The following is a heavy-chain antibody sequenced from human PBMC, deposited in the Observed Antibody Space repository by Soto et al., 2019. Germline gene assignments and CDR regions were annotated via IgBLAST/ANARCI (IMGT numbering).Heavy chain of an antibody. V-gene: IGHV3-30*18. J-gene: IGHJ4*02. CDR2: ISDDGRNK. CDR3: AKEGIQLWSAFDY. Sequence: QVQLVESGGGVVQPGRSLKLSCAASGFIFSNHGIHWVRQAPGKGLEWVAVISDDGRNKYYADSVKGRFTISRDNSKNTLSLEMNSLRVEDTAMYYCAKEGIQLWSAFDYWGQGTLVMVSS. CDR1: GFIFSNHG. D-gene: IGHD5-18*01.